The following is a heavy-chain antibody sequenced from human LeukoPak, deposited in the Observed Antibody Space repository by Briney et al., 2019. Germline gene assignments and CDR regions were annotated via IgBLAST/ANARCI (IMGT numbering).Heavy chain of an antibody. Sequence: GGSLRLSCAASGFTFSNYWMHWVRQAPGKGLEWVAVITYDGSNKYYTDSVKGRFTISRDNSKSTLYLQMNSLRAEDTAVYYCAKVRWDNSGWYYLDYWGQGALVTVSS. CDR1: GFTFSNYW. CDR2: ITYDGSNK. V-gene: IGHV3-30*18. CDR3: AKVRWDNSGWYYLDY. J-gene: IGHJ4*02. D-gene: IGHD6-19*01.